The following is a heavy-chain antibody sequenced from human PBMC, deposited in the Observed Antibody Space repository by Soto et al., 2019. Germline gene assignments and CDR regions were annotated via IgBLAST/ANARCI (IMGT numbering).Heavy chain of an antibody. CDR2: IRSKAYGGTT. V-gene: IGHV3-49*03. Sequence: GGSLRLSCTASGFTFGDYAMSWFRQAPGKGLEWVGFIRSKAYGGTTEYAASVKGRFTISRDDSKSIAYLQMNSLKTEDTAVYYCTRVEGIVVVVAATENWFDPWGQGTLVTVSS. CDR3: TRVEGIVVVVAATENWFDP. J-gene: IGHJ5*02. CDR1: GFTFGDYA. D-gene: IGHD2-15*01.